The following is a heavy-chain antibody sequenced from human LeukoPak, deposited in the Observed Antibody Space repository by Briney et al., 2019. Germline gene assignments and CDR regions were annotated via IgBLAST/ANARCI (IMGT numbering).Heavy chain of an antibody. J-gene: IGHJ6*03. D-gene: IGHD5-18*01. V-gene: IGHV4-4*02. CDR2: ISHSGST. CDR3: ARALYSYGIGYYMDV. Sequence: NPSGTLSLTCAVSGGSISSSNWWSWVRQPPGKGLEWIGEISHSGSTNYNPSLKSRVTISVDKSKNQFSLKLSSVTAADTAVYYCARALYSYGIGYYMDVWGKGTTVTVSS. CDR1: GGSISSSNW.